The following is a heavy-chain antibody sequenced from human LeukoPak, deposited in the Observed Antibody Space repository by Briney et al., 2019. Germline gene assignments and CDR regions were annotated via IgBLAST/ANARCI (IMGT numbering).Heavy chain of an antibody. CDR2: IRYDGSSQ. Sequence: PGGSLRLSCAASGFTVSSNYMSWVRQAPGKGLDWVAFIRYDGSSQYYTDSVKGRFTISRDNSINTLFLQMNSLRDGDTAVYYCGKSTSSWLIDYWGQGTLVTVSS. J-gene: IGHJ4*02. D-gene: IGHD6-13*01. CDR1: GFTVSSNY. CDR3: GKSTSSWLIDY. V-gene: IGHV3-30*02.